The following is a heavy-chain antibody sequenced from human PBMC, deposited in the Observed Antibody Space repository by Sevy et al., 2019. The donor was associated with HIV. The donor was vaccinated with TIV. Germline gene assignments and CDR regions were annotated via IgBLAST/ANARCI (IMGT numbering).Heavy chain of an antibody. Sequence: GGSLRLSCAASGFTFSSYSMNWVRQAPGKGLEWVSYISSSSSTIYYADSVKGRFTISRDNAKNSLYLQMNSLRDEDTAVYYCARYPRPPYSRDYYYYGMDVWGQGTTVTVSS. J-gene: IGHJ6*02. D-gene: IGHD6-13*01. CDR3: ARYPRPPYSRDYYYYGMDV. CDR1: GFTFSSYS. CDR2: ISSSSSTI. V-gene: IGHV3-48*02.